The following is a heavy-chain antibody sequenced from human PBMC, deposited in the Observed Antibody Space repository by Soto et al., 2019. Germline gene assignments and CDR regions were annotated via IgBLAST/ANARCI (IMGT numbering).Heavy chain of an antibody. CDR2: INPNSGGT. CDR1: GCTFSDYY. D-gene: IGHD3-16*01. J-gene: IGHJ4*02. CDR3: ASEQADSKPEGVGF. Sequence: GASVKVSCKASGCTFSDYYINWVRQAPGQGLEWMGWINPNSGGTKYAPQFQGGVTMTRDTSITTAYMELSRLRSGDTAVYYCASEQADSKPEGVGFWGQGTLVTVSS. V-gene: IGHV1-2*02.